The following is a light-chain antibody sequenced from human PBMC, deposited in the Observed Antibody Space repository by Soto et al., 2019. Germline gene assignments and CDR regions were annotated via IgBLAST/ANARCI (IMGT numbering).Light chain of an antibody. J-gene: IGKJ4*01. CDR1: QSLSIY. V-gene: IGKV3-11*01. CDR2: DSF. Sequence: EVVLTQSPATLSLSPGERATLSCRASQSLSIYLAWYQQKPGQAPRLLIYDSFTRSTGIPARFSGSGSGTDFNLTISSLEPEDFAIYYCQQRYNWPPLTFGGGTRVEIK. CDR3: QQRYNWPPLT.